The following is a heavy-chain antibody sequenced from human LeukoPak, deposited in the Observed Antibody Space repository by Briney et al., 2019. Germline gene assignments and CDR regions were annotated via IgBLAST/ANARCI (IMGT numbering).Heavy chain of an antibody. Sequence: SVKVSCKASGYTFTNNYLHWVRQAPGQGLEWMGMIYPRDGSTSYAQNFQGRVTVTRDTSTTTVHMELRGLRSEDTAVYYCARDQEGFDYWGQGTVVTVSS. J-gene: IGHJ4*02. V-gene: IGHV1-46*01. CDR1: GYTFTNNY. CDR2: IYPRDGST. CDR3: ARDQEGFDY.